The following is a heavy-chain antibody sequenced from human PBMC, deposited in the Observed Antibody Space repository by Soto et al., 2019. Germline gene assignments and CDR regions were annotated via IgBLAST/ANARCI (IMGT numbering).Heavy chain of an antibody. J-gene: IGHJ3*01. D-gene: IGHD3-3*01. CDR3: ARDVILEWPQHAFDF. V-gene: IGHV3-48*01. CDR1: GFTFSSYS. Sequence: PGGSLRLSCAASGFTFSSYSMNWVRQAPGKGLEWVSYISSSSSTIYYADSVKGRFTISRDNAKNSLYLQMNSLRAEDTAVYYCARDVILEWPQHAFDFWGKGTMVTVSS. CDR2: ISSSSSTI.